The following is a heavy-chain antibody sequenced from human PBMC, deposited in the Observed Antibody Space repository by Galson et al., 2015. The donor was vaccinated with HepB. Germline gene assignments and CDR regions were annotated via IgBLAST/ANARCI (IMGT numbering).Heavy chain of an antibody. Sequence: SLRLSCSASGFTFSSYAMSWFRLAPGKGLEWVATVSRSGTNTYYADSVRGRFTISRDNSKNTLYLQMNSLRAEDTAVYYCAKLGGSSGWYDAFDIWGQGTMVTVSS. V-gene: IGHV3-23*01. D-gene: IGHD6-19*01. CDR1: GFTFSSYA. CDR2: VSRSGTNT. J-gene: IGHJ3*02. CDR3: AKLGGSSGWYDAFDI.